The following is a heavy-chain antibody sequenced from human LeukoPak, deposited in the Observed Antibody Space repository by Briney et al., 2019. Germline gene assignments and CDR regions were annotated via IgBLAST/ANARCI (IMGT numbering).Heavy chain of an antibody. CDR1: GFTFSRSW. CDR2: INHDAVQK. CDR3: ARDSPFDF. V-gene: IGHV3-7*01. Sequence: GGSLRLSCAASGFTFSRSWMSWVRQAPGKGLEWVANINHDAVQKYYVDSVKGRFTISRDNAKNSVYLQMDSLRVEDTAIYFCARDSPFDFWGQGSLVTVSS. J-gene: IGHJ4*02.